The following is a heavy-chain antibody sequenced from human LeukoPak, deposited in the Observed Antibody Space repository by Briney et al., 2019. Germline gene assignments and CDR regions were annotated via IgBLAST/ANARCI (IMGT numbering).Heavy chain of an antibody. V-gene: IGHV1-2*02. J-gene: IGHJ3*02. CDR3: ARWFGAQAAFDI. D-gene: IGHD3-10*01. Sequence: ASVKVSCKASGYTFTGYYMHWVRQAPGQGLEWMGWINPNSGGTNYAQKFQGRVTMTRDTSISTAYMELSRLRSDDTAVYYCARWFGAQAAFDIWGQGPMVTVSS. CDR2: INPNSGGT. CDR1: GYTFTGYY.